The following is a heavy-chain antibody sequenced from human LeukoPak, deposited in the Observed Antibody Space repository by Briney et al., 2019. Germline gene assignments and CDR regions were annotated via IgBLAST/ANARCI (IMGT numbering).Heavy chain of an antibody. CDR2: INHSGST. D-gene: IGHD2-15*01. Sequence: SETLSLTCAVYGGSFSGYYWSWLRQPPGKGLEWIGEINHSGSTNYNPSLKSRVTISVDTSKNQFSLKLSSVTAADTAVYYCARVTDIVVVVAASLLGRWFDPWGQGTLVTVSS. CDR3: ARVTDIVVVVAASLLGRWFDP. J-gene: IGHJ5*02. CDR1: GGSFSGYY. V-gene: IGHV4-34*01.